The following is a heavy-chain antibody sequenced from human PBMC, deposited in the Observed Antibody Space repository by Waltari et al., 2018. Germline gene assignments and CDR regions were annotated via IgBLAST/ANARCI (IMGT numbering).Heavy chain of an antibody. D-gene: IGHD2-15*01. CDR3: ARDMVVAATYYYYYGMDV. CDR1: GFTFSSYW. V-gene: IGHV3-74*01. CDR2: INSDGSST. Sequence: EVQLVESGGGLVQPGGSLRLSCAASGFTFSSYWMHWVRQAPGKGLVWVSRINSDGSSTSYADFVKGRFTISRDNAKNTLYLQMNSLRAEDTAVYYCARDMVVAATYYYYYGMDVWGQGTTVTVSS. J-gene: IGHJ6*02.